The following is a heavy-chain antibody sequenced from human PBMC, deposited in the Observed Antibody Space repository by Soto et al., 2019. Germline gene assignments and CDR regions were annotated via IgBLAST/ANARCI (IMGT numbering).Heavy chain of an antibody. J-gene: IGHJ4*02. CDR2: ISHDGSSI. CDR1: GFTFSSYA. V-gene: IGHV3-30-3*01. D-gene: IGHD6-19*01. Sequence: QVQLMESGVAVVQPGRSLRLSCAASGFTFSSYAMHWVRQAPGKGLEWVAIISHDGSSIYYGDSVKGRFTISRDNSKSTLYLQMNSLRSEDTAVYYCARVRQQWLVSAHYFDCWGQGTLVTVSS. CDR3: ARVRQQWLVSAHYFDC.